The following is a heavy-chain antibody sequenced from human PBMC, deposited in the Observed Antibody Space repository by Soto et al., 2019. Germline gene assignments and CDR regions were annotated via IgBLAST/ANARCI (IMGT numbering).Heavy chain of an antibody. CDR2: IIPIFGTA. CDR1: GGTFSSYA. D-gene: IGHD4-4*01. Sequence: SVKVSCKASGGTFSSYAISWVRQAPGQGLEWMGGIIPIFGTANYAQKFQGRVTITADASTSTAYMELSSLRSEDTAVYYCARGSHPTTAAWGPNLDYWAQGTLVTVSS. J-gene: IGHJ4*02. V-gene: IGHV1-69*13. CDR3: ARGSHPTTAAWGPNLDY.